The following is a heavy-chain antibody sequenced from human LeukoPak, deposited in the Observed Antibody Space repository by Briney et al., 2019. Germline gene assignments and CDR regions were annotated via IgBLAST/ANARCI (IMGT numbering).Heavy chain of an antibody. CDR3: ARDFRNYYFDY. D-gene: IGHD1-7*01. CDR1: GFTFSNYW. J-gene: IGHJ4*02. Sequence: PGGSLRLSCATSGFTFSNYWMSWVRQAPGKGLEWVANIKEDGSDKYCVDSVKGRFTISRDNAKNSLYLQMNSLRAEDTAVYYCARDFRNYYFDYWGQGTLVTVSS. V-gene: IGHV3-7*01. CDR2: IKEDGSDK.